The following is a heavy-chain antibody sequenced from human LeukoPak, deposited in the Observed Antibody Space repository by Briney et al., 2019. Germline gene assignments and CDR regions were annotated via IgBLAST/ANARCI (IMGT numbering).Heavy chain of an antibody. J-gene: IGHJ2*01. D-gene: IGHD3-22*01. Sequence: PSETLSLTCAVYGGSFSGYYWSWIRQPPGKGLEWIGEINHSGSTNYNPSLKSRVTISVDTSKNQFSLKLSSVTAADTAVYYCARGLKYYYDSSGHGAPDWYFDLWGRGTLVTVSS. CDR2: INHSGST. CDR3: ARGLKYYYDSSGHGAPDWYFDL. CDR1: GGSFSGYY. V-gene: IGHV4-34*01.